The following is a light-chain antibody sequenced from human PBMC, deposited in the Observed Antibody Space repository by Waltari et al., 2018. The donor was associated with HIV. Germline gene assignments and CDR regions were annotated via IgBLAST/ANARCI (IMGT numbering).Light chain of an antibody. J-gene: IGKJ1*01. Sequence: DIQITQSPPPLSASVGQRVTITCRASQTVRSSLAWYQQRPGKAPKSLVYGASKLQTEVPSRFSAGGSGTNFSLTISRLKPEDFATYMCQQYYTFPRTFGRGTRVDMK. CDR1: QTVRSS. CDR3: QQYYTFPRT. CDR2: GAS. V-gene: IGKV1D-16*01.